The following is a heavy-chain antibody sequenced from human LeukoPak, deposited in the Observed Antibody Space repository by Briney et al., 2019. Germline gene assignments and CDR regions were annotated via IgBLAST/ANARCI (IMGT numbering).Heavy chain of an antibody. CDR2: ISSSSSYI. D-gene: IGHD6-6*01. J-gene: IGHJ6*03. CDR3: ARDRYSSSSVYYMDV. Sequence: GGSLRLSCAASGFTFSSYSMNWVRRAPGKGLEWVSSISSSSSYIYYADSVKGRFTISRDNAKNSLYLQMNSLRAEDTAVYYCARDRYSSSSVYYMDVWGKGTTVTVSS. V-gene: IGHV3-21*01. CDR1: GFTFSSYS.